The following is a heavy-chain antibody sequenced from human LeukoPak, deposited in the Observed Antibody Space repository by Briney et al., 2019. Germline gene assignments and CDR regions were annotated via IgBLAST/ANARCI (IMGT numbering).Heavy chain of an antibody. CDR2: ISSSGGTI. CDR3: ARVPPGDTMVRGAHFDP. V-gene: IGHV3-48*03. J-gene: IGHJ5*02. Sequence: GGSLRLSCAASGFTFSSYEMNWVRQAPGKGLEWVSYISSSGGTIYYADSVKGRFTISRDNAKNSLYLQMNSLRAEDTAVYYCARVPPGDTMVRGAHFDPWGQGTLVSVSS. CDR1: GFTFSSYE. D-gene: IGHD3-10*01.